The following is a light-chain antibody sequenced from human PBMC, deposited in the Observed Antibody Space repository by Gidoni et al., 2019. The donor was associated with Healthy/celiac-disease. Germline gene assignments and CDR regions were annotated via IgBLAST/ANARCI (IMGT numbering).Light chain of an antibody. CDR2: DAS. Sequence: EIVLTQSPATLSLSPGESATLSCRASQSVSSYLAWYQQKPGQAPRLLIYDASNRATGIPARFSGSGSGTDFTLTISSLEPEDFAVYYCQQRSNWPKTFGQGTKLEIK. CDR3: QQRSNWPKT. CDR1: QSVSSY. J-gene: IGKJ2*01. V-gene: IGKV3-11*01.